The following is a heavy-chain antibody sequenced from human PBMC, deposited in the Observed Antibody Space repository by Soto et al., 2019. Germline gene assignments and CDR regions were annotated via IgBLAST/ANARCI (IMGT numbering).Heavy chain of an antibody. CDR1: GDSVSSNSAV. J-gene: IGHJ5*02. V-gene: IGHV6-1*01. CDR2: TYYRSKWYN. Sequence: QVQLQQSGPGLVKPSQTLSLTCAISGDSVSSNSAVWNWIRQSPSRGLEWLGRTYYRSKWYNDYAVSVNSRITIHPDTSKNQFSLHLNSKPPEDTGVYYCAGRFRGFDPWGQGTLVTVSS. CDR3: AGRFRGFDP. D-gene: IGHD3-10*01.